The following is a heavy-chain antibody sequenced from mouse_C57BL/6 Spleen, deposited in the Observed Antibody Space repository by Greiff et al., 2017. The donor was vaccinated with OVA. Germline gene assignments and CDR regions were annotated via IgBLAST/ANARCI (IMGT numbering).Heavy chain of an antibody. CDR2: ISSGSSTI. CDR1: GFTFSDYG. D-gene: IGHD1-1*01. CDR3: ARNYGSSDWYFDV. J-gene: IGHJ1*03. V-gene: IGHV5-17*01. Sequence: DVQLVESGGGLVKPGGSLKLSCAASGFTFSDYGMHWVRQAPEKGLEWVAYISSGSSTIYYADTVKGRFTISRDNAKNTLFLQMTSLRSEDTAMYYCARNYGSSDWYFDVWGTGTTVTVSS.